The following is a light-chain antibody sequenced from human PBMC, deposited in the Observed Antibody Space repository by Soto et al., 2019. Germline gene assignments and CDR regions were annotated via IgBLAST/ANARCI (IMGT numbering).Light chain of an antibody. CDR2: EVS. J-gene: IGLJ3*02. CDR3: SSYAGTNNLV. CDR1: SSDVGGYNY. V-gene: IGLV2-8*01. Sequence: QSALTQPPSASGSPGQSVTISCSATSSDVGGYNYVSWYQQYPGKAPKIMIYEVSERPSGVPVRFSGSKSGNTASLTVSGLQAEDEADYYCSSYAGTNNLVFGGGTKVTVL.